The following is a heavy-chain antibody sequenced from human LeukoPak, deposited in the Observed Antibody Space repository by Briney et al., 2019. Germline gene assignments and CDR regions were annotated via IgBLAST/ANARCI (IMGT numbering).Heavy chain of an antibody. V-gene: IGHV1-69*04. D-gene: IGHD5-18*01. Sequence: ASVKVSCKAPGCTFSSYAISWVRQAPGQGLEWMGRIIPILGIANYAQKFQGRVTITADKSTSTAYMELSSLRSEDTAVYYCATDRLGVGYSYGQPLSYWGQGTLVTVSS. CDR3: ATDRLGVGYSYGQPLSY. CDR2: IIPILGIA. CDR1: GCTFSSYA. J-gene: IGHJ4*02.